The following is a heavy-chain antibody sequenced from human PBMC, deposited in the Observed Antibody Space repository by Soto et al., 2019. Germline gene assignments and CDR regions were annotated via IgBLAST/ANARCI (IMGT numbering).Heavy chain of an antibody. V-gene: IGHV3-73*01. CDR2: IRATSNTYAT. Sequence: EVQLVDSGGGLVQPGGSLKLSCAASGFTFSGSTIHWVRQTSGKGLEWVGRIRATSNTYATEYNESVRGRFTISREDSEITAYLEMNSLKTEDTAVYYCATAGGSSWYGWNYWGQGTLVTVSS. J-gene: IGHJ4*02. CDR3: ATAGGSSWYGWNY. D-gene: IGHD6-13*01. CDR1: GFTFSGST.